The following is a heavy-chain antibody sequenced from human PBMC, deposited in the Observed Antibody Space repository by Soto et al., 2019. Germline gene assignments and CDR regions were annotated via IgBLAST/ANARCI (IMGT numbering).Heavy chain of an antibody. J-gene: IGHJ6*02. CDR3: VRAAGYSGNDYVYYYGMDV. Sequence: QVQLVESGGGVVQPGRSLRLSCAASGFTFRNYGMHWVRQAPAKGLEWVAVVWYDVGNKNYVDSVKGRVTISRDNSKNTVYLQMNSLRDEDTAVYYCVRAAGYSGNDYVYYYGMDVLGQGSTVTVSS. V-gene: IGHV3-33*01. CDR2: VWYDVGNK. D-gene: IGHD5-12*01. CDR1: GFTFRNYG.